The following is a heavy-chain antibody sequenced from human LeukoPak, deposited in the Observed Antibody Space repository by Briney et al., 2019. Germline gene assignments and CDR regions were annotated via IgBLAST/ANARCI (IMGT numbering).Heavy chain of an antibody. D-gene: IGHD3-16*02. CDR2: ISSSSSTI. CDR1: GFTFSSYS. CDR3: ARGSTYYDYIWGSYLDDY. V-gene: IGHV3-48*02. Sequence: GGSLRLSCAASGFTFSSYSMNWVRQAPGKGLEWVSYISSSSSTIYYADSVKGRFTISRDNAKNPLYLQMNSLRDEDTAVYYCARGSTYYDYIWGSYLDDYWGQGTLVTVSS. J-gene: IGHJ4*02.